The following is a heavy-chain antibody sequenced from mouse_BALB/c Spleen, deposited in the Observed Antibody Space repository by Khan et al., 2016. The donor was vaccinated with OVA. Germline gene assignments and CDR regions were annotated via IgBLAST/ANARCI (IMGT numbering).Heavy chain of an antibody. D-gene: IGHD1-1*01. CDR3: ARGNYYGYSFDY. CDR1: GYSITSGYA. Sequence: EVKLLEPEPGLVKPSQSLSLTCTVTGYSITSGYAWNWVRQFPGNKLEWMGYIGYSGVTSNTPSLKSRISITRDTSTNQFFLQLNSVTTTDTATYYCARGNYYGYSFDYWGQGTTLTVSS. CDR2: IGYSGVT. J-gene: IGHJ2*01. V-gene: IGHV3-2*02.